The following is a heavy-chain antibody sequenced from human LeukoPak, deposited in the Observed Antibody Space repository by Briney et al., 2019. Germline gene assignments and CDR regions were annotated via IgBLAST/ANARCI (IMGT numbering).Heavy chain of an antibody. D-gene: IGHD3-16*01. CDR2: ISASGGIP. CDR3: AKDYEAVWGGVDY. J-gene: IGHJ4*02. V-gene: IGHV3-23*01. Sequence: PGRSLRLSCAASGFTFSSYAMIWVRQAPGKGLEWVSAISASGGIPYYADSVKGRFTISRDNSRNTLYLQMNSLRAEDTAVYYLAKDYEAVWGGVDYWGQGTLVTVSS. CDR1: GFTFSSYA.